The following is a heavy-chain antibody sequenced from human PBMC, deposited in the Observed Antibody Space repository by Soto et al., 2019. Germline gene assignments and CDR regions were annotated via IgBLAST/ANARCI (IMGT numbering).Heavy chain of an antibody. Sequence: PGGSLRLSCAASGFTFSAYAMHWVRQALGKGLEWVAIIFHDGNNKFYADSVKGRFTVSRDNSKNTLFLQLDSLSAEDTAVYYCAIEVIGPSLSYFDSWGQGTLVPSPQ. D-gene: IGHD2-21*01. V-gene: IGHV3-30*03. J-gene: IGHJ4*02. CDR3: AIEVIGPSLSYFDS. CDR2: IFHDGNNK. CDR1: GFTFSAYA.